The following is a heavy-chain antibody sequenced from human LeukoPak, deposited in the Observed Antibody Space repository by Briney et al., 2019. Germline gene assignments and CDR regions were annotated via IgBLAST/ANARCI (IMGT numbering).Heavy chain of an antibody. CDR1: GFTFSSYW. CDR3: ARVKSIAAAGLFDY. D-gene: IGHD6-13*01. CDR2: INSDGSST. V-gene: IGHV3-74*01. Sequence: GGSLRLSCAASGFTFSSYWMHWVRQAPGKGLVWVSRINSDGSSTSYADSVKGRFTISRDNAKNTLYLQMNSLRAEDTAVYYCARVKSIAAAGLFDYWGQGTLVTVSS. J-gene: IGHJ4*02.